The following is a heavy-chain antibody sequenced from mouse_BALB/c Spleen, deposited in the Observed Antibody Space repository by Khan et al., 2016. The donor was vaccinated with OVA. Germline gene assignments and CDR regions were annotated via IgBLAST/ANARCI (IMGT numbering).Heavy chain of an antibody. CDR2: ISYSGST. CDR3: ARWFTY. V-gene: IGHV3-2*02. CDR1: GYSITSDYA. Sequence: EVQLVESRPGLVKPSQSLSLTCTVTGYSITSDYAWNWIRQFPGNKLEWMGYISYSGSTTYNPSLKSRISITRDTSKNQFFLQLISVTTEDTATYYCARWFTYWGQGTLVTVSA. J-gene: IGHJ3*01.